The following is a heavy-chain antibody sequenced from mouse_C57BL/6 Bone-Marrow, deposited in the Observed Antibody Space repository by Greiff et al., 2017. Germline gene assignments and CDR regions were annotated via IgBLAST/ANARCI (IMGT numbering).Heavy chain of an antibody. CDR3: AREGIYYGNSYWYFDV. CDR1: GYTFTDYN. J-gene: IGHJ1*03. D-gene: IGHD2-1*01. V-gene: IGHV1-18*01. CDR2: INPNNGGT. Sequence: VQLQQSGPELVKPGASVKIPCKASGYTFTDYNMDWVKQSHGKSLEWIGDINPNNGGTNYNQKFKGKATLTVYKSSSTAYMELRSLTSEDTAVYYCAREGIYYGNSYWYFDVWGTGTTVTVSS.